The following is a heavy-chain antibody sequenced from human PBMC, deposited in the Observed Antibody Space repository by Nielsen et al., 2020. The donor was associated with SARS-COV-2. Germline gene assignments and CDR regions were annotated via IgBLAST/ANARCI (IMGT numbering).Heavy chain of an antibody. CDR3: ARDSWSSGYDFEGFGAFDI. Sequence: GGSLRLSCAASGFTFSSYAMHWVRQAPGKGLEWVAVISYDGSNKYYADSVKGRFTISRDNSKNTLYLQMNSLRAEDTAVYYCARDSWSSGYDFEGFGAFDIWGQGTMVTVSS. J-gene: IGHJ3*02. V-gene: IGHV3-30*04. D-gene: IGHD5-12*01. CDR2: ISYDGSNK. CDR1: GFTFSSYA.